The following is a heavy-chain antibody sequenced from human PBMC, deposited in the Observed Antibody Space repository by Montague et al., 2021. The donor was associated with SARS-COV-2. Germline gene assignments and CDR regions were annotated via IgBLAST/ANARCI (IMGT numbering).Heavy chain of an antibody. Sequence: SETLSLTCTVYGGSMCPVTHYWGWVRQTPGTGPDWVGSTSYSGDNYYNPSLETRVSISRDTSKSQFSLELRSVTAADTAVYYCARERQEVGIYFDPWGHGTLVTVSS. J-gene: IGHJ5*02. CDR2: TSYSGDN. CDR3: ARERQEVGIYFDP. CDR1: GGSMCPVTHY. V-gene: IGHV4-39*07. D-gene: IGHD1-1*01.